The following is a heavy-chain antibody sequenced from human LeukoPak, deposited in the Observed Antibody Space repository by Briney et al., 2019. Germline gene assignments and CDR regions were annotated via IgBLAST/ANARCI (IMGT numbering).Heavy chain of an antibody. D-gene: IGHD4-17*01. J-gene: IGHJ4*02. V-gene: IGHV3-7*01. CDR3: ARDRTVTTFDS. CDR1: GFTFGSYW. Sequence: GGSLRLSCAASGFTFGSYWMGWVRQAPGKGLEWVANIKQDGSQRYYVDSVKGRFTISRDNAKNSLYLQMIGLRVEDTALYYCARDRTVTTFDSWGQGTLVTVSS. CDR2: IKQDGSQR.